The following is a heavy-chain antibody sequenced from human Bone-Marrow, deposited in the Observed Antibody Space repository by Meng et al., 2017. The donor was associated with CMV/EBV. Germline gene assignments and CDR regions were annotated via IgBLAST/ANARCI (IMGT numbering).Heavy chain of an antibody. J-gene: IGHJ5*02. CDR2: INPSGGST. CDR3: ARYYYDSSGYYRYSSWNWFDP. D-gene: IGHD3-22*01. V-gene: IGHV1-46*01. Sequence: GGSLRLSCAASGFTFSSYSMNWVRQAPGKGLEWVGIINPSGGSTSYAQKFQGRVTITADKSTSTAYMELSSLRSEDTAVYYCARYYYDSSGYYRYSSWNWFDPWGQGTLVTVSS. CDR1: GFTFSSYS.